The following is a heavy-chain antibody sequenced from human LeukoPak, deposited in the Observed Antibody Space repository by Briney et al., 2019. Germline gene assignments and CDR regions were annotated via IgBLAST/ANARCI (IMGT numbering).Heavy chain of an antibody. Sequence: SVKVSCKASGGTFSSYAISWVRQAPGQGLEWMGGIIPIFGTANYAQKFQGRVTITADESTSTAYMELSSLRSEDTAVYYCARDSGVSCGGDCYYNWFDPWGQGTLVTVSS. J-gene: IGHJ5*02. D-gene: IGHD2-21*02. CDR3: ARDSGVSCGGDCYYNWFDP. CDR1: GGTFSSYA. V-gene: IGHV1-69*13. CDR2: IIPIFGTA.